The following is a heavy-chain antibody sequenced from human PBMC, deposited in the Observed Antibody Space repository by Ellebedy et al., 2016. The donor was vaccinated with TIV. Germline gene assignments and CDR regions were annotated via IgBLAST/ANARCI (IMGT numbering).Heavy chain of an antibody. V-gene: IGHV3-30-3*01. CDR1: GFTFSSDA. Sequence: GESLKISCAASGFTFSSDAMHWVRQAPGKGLEWVAVISYDGSNKYYADSVKGRFTISRDNSKNTLYLQMNSLRTEDTAVYYCAKGAMIRGIIIDNYFDPWGQGTLVTVSS. J-gene: IGHJ5*02. CDR2: ISYDGSNK. D-gene: IGHD3-10*01. CDR3: AKGAMIRGIIIDNYFDP.